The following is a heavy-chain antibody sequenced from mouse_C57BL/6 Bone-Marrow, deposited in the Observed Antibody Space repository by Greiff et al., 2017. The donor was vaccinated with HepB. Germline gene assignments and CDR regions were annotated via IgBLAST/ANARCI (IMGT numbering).Heavy chain of an antibody. V-gene: IGHV5-4*01. CDR3: ARDSVQAWFAY. Sequence: EVNVVESGGGLVKPGGSLKLSCAASGFTFSSYAMSWVRQTPEKRLEWVATISDGGSYTYYPDNVKGRFTISRDNAKNNLYLQMSHLKSEDTAMYYCARDSVQAWFAYWGQGTLVTVSA. D-gene: IGHD3-2*02. J-gene: IGHJ3*01. CDR1: GFTFSSYA. CDR2: ISDGGSYT.